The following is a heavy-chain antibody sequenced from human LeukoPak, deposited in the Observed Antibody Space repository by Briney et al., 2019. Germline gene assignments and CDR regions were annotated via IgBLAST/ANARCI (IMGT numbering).Heavy chain of an antibody. V-gene: IGHV4-38-2*01. Sequence: SETLSLTCDVSGYSISSGYYWGWIRQPPGKGLEWIGSIYHSGSTYYNPSLKSRVTISVDTSKNQFSLKLSSVTAADTAVYYCARHFGVYWGQGTLVTVSS. D-gene: IGHD3-3*01. CDR3: ARHFGVY. CDR2: IYHSGST. J-gene: IGHJ4*02. CDR1: GYSISSGYY.